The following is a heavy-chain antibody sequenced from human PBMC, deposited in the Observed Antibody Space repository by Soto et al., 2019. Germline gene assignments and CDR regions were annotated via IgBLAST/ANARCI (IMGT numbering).Heavy chain of an antibody. CDR2: IWYDGSNK. CDR3: ARDFGSSWYLDY. V-gene: IGHV3-33*01. Sequence: QVQLVESGGGVVQPGRSLRLSCAASGFTFSSYGMHWVRQAPGKGLEWVAVIWYDGSNKYYADSVKGRFTISRDNSKNPLYLQMNSLRAEDTAVYYCARDFGSSWYLDYWGQGTLVTVSS. J-gene: IGHJ4*02. CDR1: GFTFSSYG. D-gene: IGHD6-13*01.